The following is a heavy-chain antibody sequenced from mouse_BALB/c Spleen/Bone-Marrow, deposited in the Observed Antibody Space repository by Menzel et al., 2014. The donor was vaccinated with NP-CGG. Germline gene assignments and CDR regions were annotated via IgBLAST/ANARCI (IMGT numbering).Heavy chain of an antibody. D-gene: IGHD2-14*01. J-gene: IGHJ3*01. Sequence: QVQLQQPGAELVMPGASVKMSCKASGYTFTDYWMHWVKQRPGQGLEWIGAIDTSDSYTSYNQKFKGKATLTVDESSSTAYMRLSSLTSEDSAVYYCARSDYRYDPFAYWGQGTLVTVSA. CDR1: GYTFTDYW. V-gene: IGHV1-69*01. CDR3: ARSDYRYDPFAY. CDR2: IDTSDSYT.